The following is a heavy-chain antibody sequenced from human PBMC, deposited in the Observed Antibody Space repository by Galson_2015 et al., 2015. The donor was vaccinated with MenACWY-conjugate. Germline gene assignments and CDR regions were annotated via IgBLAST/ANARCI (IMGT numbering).Heavy chain of an antibody. CDR1: GYTFTGYY. D-gene: IGHD6-13*01. V-gene: IGHV1-2*04. J-gene: IGHJ5*02. CDR2: INPNSGGT. Sequence: SVKGSCKASGYTFTGYYMHRVRQAPGQGLEWMGWINPNSGGTHYAQKFQGWVTMTRDTSISTAYMELSRLRSDDTVVYYCARDGGVRIAAAGMRPHNWFDPWGQGTLVTVSS. CDR3: ARDGGVRIAAAGMRPHNWFDP.